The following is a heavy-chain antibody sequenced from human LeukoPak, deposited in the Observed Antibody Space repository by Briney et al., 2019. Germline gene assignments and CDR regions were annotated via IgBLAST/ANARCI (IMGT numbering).Heavy chain of an antibody. D-gene: IGHD3-22*01. CDR1: GFTFSSYA. J-gene: IGHJ4*02. CDR3: VKGSEAYCDSKSDY. Sequence: TGGSLRLSCPASGFTFSSYAMHWVRQAPGNGLEYVSAISSNGGTIYYADSAKGRFTISRDNSKNTLYLQMSSLRVEDTAVYYCVKGSEAYCDSKSDYWGQGTLVTVSS. V-gene: IGHV3-64D*09. CDR2: ISSNGGTI.